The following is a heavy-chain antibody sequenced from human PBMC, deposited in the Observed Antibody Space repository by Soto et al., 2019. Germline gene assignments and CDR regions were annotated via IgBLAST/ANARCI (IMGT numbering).Heavy chain of an antibody. CDR2: IYWYDDK. V-gene: IGHV2-5*01. J-gene: IGHJ5*01. D-gene: IGHD3-9*01. CDR3: APSHFEILTGPFDS. CDR1: GFSLTDTGAT. Sequence: QITLKESGPTLVQPTQTLTLTCTFSGFSLTDTGATVGWNRQAPGKGLEWLALIYWYDDKRYNPSLKNRLTIAKDTSRNQVILTLSNVGPVDTATYYCAPSHFEILTGPFDSWGPGTLVTVSS.